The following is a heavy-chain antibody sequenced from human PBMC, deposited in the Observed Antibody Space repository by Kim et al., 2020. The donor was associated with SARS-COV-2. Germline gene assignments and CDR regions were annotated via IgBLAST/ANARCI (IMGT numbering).Heavy chain of an antibody. CDR3: AKDITTWIQLWLQGNDAFDI. CDR1: GFTFSSYG. J-gene: IGHJ3*02. CDR2: ISYDGSNK. Sequence: GGSLRLSCAASGFTFSSYGMHWVRQAPGKGLEWVAVISYDGSNKYYADSVKGRFTISRDNSKNTLYLQMNSLRAEDTAVYYCAKDITTWIQLWLQGNDAFDIWGQGTMVTVSS. D-gene: IGHD5-18*01. V-gene: IGHV3-30*18.